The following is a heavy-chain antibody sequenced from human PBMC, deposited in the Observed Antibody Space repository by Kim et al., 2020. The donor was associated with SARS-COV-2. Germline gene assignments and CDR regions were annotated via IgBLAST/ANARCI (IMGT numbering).Heavy chain of an antibody. J-gene: IGHJ4*02. CDR1: GFTFSDYY. D-gene: IGHD2-15*01. CDR2: ISSSGSSGSTI. Sequence: GGSLRLSCAASGFTFSDYYMSWIRQAPGKGLEYISYISSSGSSGSTIFYADSVKGRFTISRDNAKNSLYLQMSSLRAEDTAVYYCARGGGRAVVSPPESDYWGQGTLVTVS. V-gene: IGHV3-11*01. CDR3: ARGGGRAVVSPPESDY.